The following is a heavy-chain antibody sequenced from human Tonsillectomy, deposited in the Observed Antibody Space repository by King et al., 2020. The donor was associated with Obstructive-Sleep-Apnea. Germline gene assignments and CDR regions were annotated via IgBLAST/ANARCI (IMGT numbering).Heavy chain of an antibody. Sequence: QLQESGPGLVKSSETLSLACTVSGEAISSSGYYWGWIRQTPGKGLEWIGSIYNSGDTYYNPSLKSRVTISVDTSKNQISLRLTSATAADTAVYYCARENFYYASGGPRCFDYWGQGTLVTVSS. D-gene: IGHD3-10*01. V-gene: IGHV4-39*07. J-gene: IGHJ4*02. CDR2: IYNSGDT. CDR3: ARENFYYASGGPRCFDY. CDR1: GEAISSSGYY.